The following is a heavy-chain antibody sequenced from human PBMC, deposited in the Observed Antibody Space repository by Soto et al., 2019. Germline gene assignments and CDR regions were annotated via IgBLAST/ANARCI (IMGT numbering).Heavy chain of an antibody. J-gene: IGHJ6*02. CDR1: GYTFTSYG. Sequence: QVQLVQSGAEVKKPGASVKVSCKASGYTFTSYGISWVRQAPGQGLEWMGWISAYNGNTNYAQKLQGRVTMTTDTYTSTAYMELRSLRSDDTAVYYCARDKIVGATGDYYYYGMDVWGQGTTVTVSS. CDR2: ISAYNGNT. V-gene: IGHV1-18*01. D-gene: IGHD1-26*01. CDR3: ARDKIVGATGDYYYYGMDV.